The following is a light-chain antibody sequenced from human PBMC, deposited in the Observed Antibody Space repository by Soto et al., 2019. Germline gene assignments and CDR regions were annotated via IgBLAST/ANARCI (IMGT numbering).Light chain of an antibody. CDR2: ENS. CDR1: SSNIGAGFD. CDR3: QSYDSSLSVWM. J-gene: IGLJ3*02. Sequence: QSVLTQPPSVSGAPGQRVSISCTGSSSNIGAGFDVHWYQQLPGTAPKLLIYENSNRPSGVPDRFSGSKSGTSGSLDITGLQAEDEADYYCQSYDSSLSVWMFGGGTKLTVL. V-gene: IGLV1-40*01.